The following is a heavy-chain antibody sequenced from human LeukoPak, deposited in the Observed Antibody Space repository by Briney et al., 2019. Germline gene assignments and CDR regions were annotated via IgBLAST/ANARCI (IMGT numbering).Heavy chain of an antibody. V-gene: IGHV3-23*01. Sequence: GGSLRLSCAASGFTFSNYAISWVRQAPGKGLQWVSAISGSGGSTYYADSVKGRFTISRDNFKNTLYLQMNSLRAEDTAVYYCAKGGVSILYHFDYWGQGTLVTVSS. CDR1: GFTFSNYA. D-gene: IGHD2-8*01. CDR3: AKGGVSILYHFDY. J-gene: IGHJ4*02. CDR2: ISGSGGST.